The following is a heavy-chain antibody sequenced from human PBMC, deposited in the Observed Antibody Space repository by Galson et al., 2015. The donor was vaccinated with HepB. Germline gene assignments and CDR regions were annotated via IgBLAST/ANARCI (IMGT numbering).Heavy chain of an antibody. CDR2: ISSDGSST. D-gene: IGHD3-22*01. Sequence: SLRLSCAASGSTFSSYWMHWVRQAPGKGLVWVSRISSDGSSTSYADSVKGRFTISRDNAKNTLYLQMNSLRAEDTAVYYCARAIRERITMIVVGPVAAYGMDVWGQGTTVTVSS. CDR3: ARAIRERITMIVVGPVAAYGMDV. V-gene: IGHV3-74*01. J-gene: IGHJ6*02. CDR1: GSTFSSYW.